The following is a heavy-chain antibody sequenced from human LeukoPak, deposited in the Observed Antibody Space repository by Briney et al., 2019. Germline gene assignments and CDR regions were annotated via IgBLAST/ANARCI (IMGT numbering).Heavy chain of an antibody. D-gene: IGHD5-18*01. J-gene: IGHJ4*02. Sequence: PSETLPLTCAVYGGSFSGYYWSWIRQPPGKGLEWIGEINHSGSTNYNPSLKSRVTISVDTSKNQFSLKLSSVTAADTAVYYCARGRKGLPFDYWGQGTLVTVSS. CDR3: ARGRKGLPFDY. CDR2: INHSGST. V-gene: IGHV4-34*01. CDR1: GGSFSGYY.